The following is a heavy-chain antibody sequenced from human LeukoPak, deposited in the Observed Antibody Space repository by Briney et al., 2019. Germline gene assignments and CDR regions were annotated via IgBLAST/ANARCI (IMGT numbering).Heavy chain of an antibody. Sequence: ASVKVSCKASGYTFTSYAMNWVRQAPGQGLEWMGWINTNTGNPTYAQGFTGRFVFSLDTSVSTAYPQISSLKAEDTAVYYCARDVLGYYDYYYGMDVWGQGTTVTVSS. V-gene: IGHV7-4-1*02. CDR2: INTNTGNP. CDR1: GYTFTSYA. J-gene: IGHJ6*02. D-gene: IGHD3-16*01. CDR3: ARDVLGYYDYYYGMDV.